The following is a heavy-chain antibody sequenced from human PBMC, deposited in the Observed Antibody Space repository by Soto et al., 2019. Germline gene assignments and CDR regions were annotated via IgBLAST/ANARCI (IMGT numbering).Heavy chain of an antibody. J-gene: IGHJ4*02. D-gene: IGHD4-17*01. CDR2: ISSSSSYI. V-gene: IGHV3-21*01. CDR3: AREGSPGDYDIDY. Sequence: GGSLRLSCAASGFTFSSYSMNWVRQAPGKGLEWVSSISSSSSYIYYAGSVKGRFTISRDNAKNSLYLQMNSLRAEDTAVYYCAREGSPGDYDIDYWGQGTLVTVSS. CDR1: GFTFSSYS.